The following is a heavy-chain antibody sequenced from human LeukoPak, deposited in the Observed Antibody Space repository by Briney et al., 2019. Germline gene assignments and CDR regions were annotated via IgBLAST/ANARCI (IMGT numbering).Heavy chain of an antibody. J-gene: IGHJ4*02. Sequence: GGSLRLSCAASGFTFDDYAMHWVRQAPGKGLEWVSGISWDSGSVDSADSVKGRFTISRDNARNSLYLQMNSLRAEDTALYYCAKGNSYDSSGLPFDYWGQGTQVTVSS. D-gene: IGHD3-22*01. CDR3: AKGNSYDSSGLPFDY. CDR1: GFTFDDYA. V-gene: IGHV3-9*01. CDR2: ISWDSGSV.